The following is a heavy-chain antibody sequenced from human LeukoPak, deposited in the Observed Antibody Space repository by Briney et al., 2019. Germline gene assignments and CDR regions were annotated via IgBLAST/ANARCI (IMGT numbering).Heavy chain of an antibody. CDR2: FDPSGST. V-gene: IGHV4-34*01. CDR3: ARGSATGLAY. Sequence: PSETLSLTCAVYGGAFSGYSWTWIRQPPGKGLEWIGEFDPSGSTNYNPALKSRLTISVDTSKNQFSLKLTSVTAADTAVYYCARGSATGLAYWGQGTLATVSS. J-gene: IGHJ4*02. CDR1: GGAFSGYS. D-gene: IGHD1-1*01.